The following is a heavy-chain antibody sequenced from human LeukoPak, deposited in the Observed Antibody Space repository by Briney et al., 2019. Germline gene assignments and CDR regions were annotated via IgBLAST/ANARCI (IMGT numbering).Heavy chain of an antibody. J-gene: IGHJ4*02. CDR2: IYSSGST. Sequence: SETLSLTCTVSGGPITNYYWSWIRQPPGKGLEWIGYIYSSGSTNYNPSLKSRDAISLDTSKNQFSLKLSSVTAADTAVYFCARGGYTYGNDYWGQGTLVTVSS. CDR3: ARGGYTYGNDY. V-gene: IGHV4-59*01. CDR1: GGPITNYY. D-gene: IGHD5-18*01.